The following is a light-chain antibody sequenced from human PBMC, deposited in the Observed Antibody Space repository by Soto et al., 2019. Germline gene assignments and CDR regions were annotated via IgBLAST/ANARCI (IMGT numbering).Light chain of an antibody. Sequence: EVVMTQSPATLSVSPGERATLSCRASESVSRNLAWYQQKPGQAPRLLIYDASTRATGIPDRFSGGGSGTEFTLTISSLEPEDFAVYYCQQRSNWPITFGQGTRLEI. CDR2: DAS. CDR3: QQRSNWPIT. J-gene: IGKJ5*01. CDR1: ESVSRN. V-gene: IGKV3-15*01.